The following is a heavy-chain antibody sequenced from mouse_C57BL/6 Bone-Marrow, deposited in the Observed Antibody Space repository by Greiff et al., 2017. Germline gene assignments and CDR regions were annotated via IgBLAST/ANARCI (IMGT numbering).Heavy chain of an antibody. V-gene: IGHV1-7*01. D-gene: IGHD2-1*01. CDR2: INPSSGYT. CDR3: TRAPYGNFFDY. J-gene: IGHJ2*01. CDR1: GYTFTSYW. Sequence: QVQLQQSGAELAKPGASVKLSCKASGYTFTSYWMHWVKQRPGQGLEWIGYINPSSGYTKYNQKFKDKATLTADKSSSTAYMQLSSLTYEDSAVYCCTRAPYGNFFDYWGQGTTLTVSS.